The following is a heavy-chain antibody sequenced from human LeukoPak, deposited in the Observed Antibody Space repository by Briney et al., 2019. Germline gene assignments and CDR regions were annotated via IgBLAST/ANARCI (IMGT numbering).Heavy chain of an antibody. J-gene: IGHJ4*02. D-gene: IGHD3-22*01. CDR2: IKQDGSEK. CDR3: ARDPDGTYHFNSGGYRDY. Sequence: PGGSLRLSCAASGFTFSSYWMSWVRQAPGKGLEWVANIKQDGSEKYYVDSVKGRFTISRDDSKNTLYLQMDSLRAEDTAMYYCARDPDGTYHFNSGGYRDYWGQGALVTVSS. CDR1: GFTFSSYW. V-gene: IGHV3-7*03.